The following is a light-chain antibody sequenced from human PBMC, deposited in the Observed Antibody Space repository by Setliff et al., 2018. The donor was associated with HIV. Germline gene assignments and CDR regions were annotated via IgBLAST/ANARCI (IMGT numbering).Light chain of an antibody. CDR2: EVS. Sequence: QSALAQPPYVSGAPGQSVTISCTGSTSAIGHYNRVSWYQQPPGSAPKLIMYEVSHRPSGVPDRFSVSKSRSTASLTISGLQPEDEAYYYCSSYTPIITFVFGTGTKV. CDR1: TSAIGHYNR. J-gene: IGLJ1*01. CDR3: SSYTPIITFV. V-gene: IGLV2-18*02.